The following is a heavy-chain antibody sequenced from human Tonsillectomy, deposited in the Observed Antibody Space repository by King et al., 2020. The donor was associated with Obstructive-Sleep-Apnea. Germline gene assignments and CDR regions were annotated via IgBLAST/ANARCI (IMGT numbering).Heavy chain of an antibody. CDR2: INHSGST. CDR3: ARRGVRGVRGAYSP. CDR1: GGSFSGYY. J-gene: IGHJ5*02. D-gene: IGHD3-10*01. Sequence: VQLQQWGAGLLKPSETLSLTCAVYGGSFSGYYWSWIRQPPGKGLEWIGEINHSGSTNYNPSLKSRVTISVDTSKNQFSLKLSSVTAADTAVYYCARRGVRGVRGAYSPWGQGTLVTVSS. V-gene: IGHV4-34*01.